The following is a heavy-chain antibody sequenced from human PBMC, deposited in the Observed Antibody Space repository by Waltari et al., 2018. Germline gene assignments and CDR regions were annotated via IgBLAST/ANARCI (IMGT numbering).Heavy chain of an antibody. V-gene: IGHV4-34*01. Sequence: QVQLQQWGAGLLKPSETLSLTCAVSDGSFSGYFCSWIRQSPGQGLEWIGQINRDGSNIYNPSLKSRVAMSVDTLKSQISLRLTSVTAADAAVYYCARVGDYHGSGRFGLDVWGQGTRVTVSS. CDR3: ARVGDYHGSGRFGLDV. D-gene: IGHD3-10*01. CDR2: INRDGSN. J-gene: IGHJ6*02. CDR1: DGSFSGYF.